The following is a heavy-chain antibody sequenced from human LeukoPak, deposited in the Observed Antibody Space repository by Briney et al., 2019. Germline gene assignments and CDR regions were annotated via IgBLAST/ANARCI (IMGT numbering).Heavy chain of an antibody. D-gene: IGHD6-19*01. J-gene: IGHJ4*02. Sequence: SETLSLTCAVYGGSFSGYYWSWIRQPPGKGLEWIGEINHSGSTNYNPSLKGRVTISVDTSKNQFSLKLSSVTAADTAVYYCARDPGIAVADNFDYWGQGTLVTVSS. V-gene: IGHV4-34*01. CDR2: INHSGST. CDR1: GGSFSGYY. CDR3: ARDPGIAVADNFDY.